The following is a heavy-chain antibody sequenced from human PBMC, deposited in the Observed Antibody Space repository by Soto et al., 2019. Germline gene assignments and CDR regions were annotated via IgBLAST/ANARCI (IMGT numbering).Heavy chain of an antibody. CDR3: XXXXXXXXXXXXXY. CDR2: IYYSGST. CDR1: GGSISSGGYY. J-gene: IGHJ4*02. V-gene: IGHV4-31*03. Sequence: QVQLQESGPGLVKPSQTLSLTCTVSGGSISSGGYYWSWIRQHPGKGLEWIGYIYYSGSTYYNPSLKSRVTISVDTSKNQXXXXXXXXXXXXXXXXXXXXXXXXXXXXXXYWGQGTLVTVSS.